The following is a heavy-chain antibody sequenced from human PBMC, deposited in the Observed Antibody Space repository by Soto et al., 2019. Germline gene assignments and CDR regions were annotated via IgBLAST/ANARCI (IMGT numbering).Heavy chain of an antibody. V-gene: IGHV3-23*01. CDR1: GFTFSSYA. J-gene: IGHJ6*03. Sequence: GGSLRLSCAASGFTFSSYAMSWVRQAPGKGLEWVSAISGSGGSTYYADSVKGRFTISRDNSKNTLYLQMNSLRAEDTAVYYCAKNFECAYYDFWSGYYTPDYYYMDVWGKGTTVTVSS. CDR3: AKNFECAYYDFWSGYYTPDYYYMDV. D-gene: IGHD3-3*01. CDR2: ISGSGGST.